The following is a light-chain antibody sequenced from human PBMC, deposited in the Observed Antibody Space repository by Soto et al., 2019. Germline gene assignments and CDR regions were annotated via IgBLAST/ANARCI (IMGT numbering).Light chain of an antibody. Sequence: QSVLTQPASVSGSPGQSITISCTGTSGDIGSYNRVSWYQQHPGKAPKPIIYEVTDRPSGVSNRFSGSKSGNTASLTISGLQAEDEAEYYCSSYTNINTRACVFGTGTKAPS. V-gene: IGLV2-14*01. J-gene: IGLJ1*01. CDR3: SSYTNINTRACV. CDR1: SGDIGSYNR. CDR2: EVT.